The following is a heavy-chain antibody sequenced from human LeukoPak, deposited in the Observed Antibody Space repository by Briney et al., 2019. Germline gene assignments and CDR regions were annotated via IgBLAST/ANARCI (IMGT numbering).Heavy chain of an antibody. CDR3: ARRFDFWSGYPGYNWFDP. V-gene: IGHV5-51*01. J-gene: IGHJ5*02. CDR1: GYSFTSYW. CDR2: IYPGDSDT. D-gene: IGHD3-3*01. Sequence: GESLKISCKGSGYSFTSYWIGWVRQMPGKGLEWMGVIYPGDSDTRYSPSFQGQVTISADKSISTAYLQWSSLKASDTAMYYCARRFDFWSGYPGYNWFDPWGQGTLVTVSS.